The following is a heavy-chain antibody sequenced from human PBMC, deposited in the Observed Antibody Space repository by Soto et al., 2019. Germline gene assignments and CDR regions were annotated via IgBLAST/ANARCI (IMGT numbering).Heavy chain of an antibody. CDR1: GFTFSNYE. Sequence: GWSTKLAYAAAGFTFSNYEMQWVRKAPGKGLEYVSGISNNGAHTDYAKSVKGRFTISRDNSENTLYLQMGSLRAEDMALYYCARRGYGSRWPNVYMDVWGRGTTVTVSS. D-gene: IGHD6-13*01. CDR2: ISNNGAHT. J-gene: IGHJ6*03. CDR3: ARRGYGSRWPNVYMDV. V-gene: IGHV3-64*01.